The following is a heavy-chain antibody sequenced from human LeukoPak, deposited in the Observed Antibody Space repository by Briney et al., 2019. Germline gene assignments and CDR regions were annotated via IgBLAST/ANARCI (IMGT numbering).Heavy chain of an antibody. CDR3: ARGGGYSSSWYLRDYYYMDV. D-gene: IGHD6-13*01. J-gene: IGHJ6*03. Sequence: SETLSLTCTVSGGSISSYYWSWIRQPPGKGLEWIGYIYYSGSTNYNPSLKSRVTISVDTSKNQFSLKLSSVTAADTAVYYCARGGGYSSSWYLRDYYYMDVWGKGTTVTVSS. CDR2: IYYSGST. CDR1: GGSISSYY. V-gene: IGHV4-59*01.